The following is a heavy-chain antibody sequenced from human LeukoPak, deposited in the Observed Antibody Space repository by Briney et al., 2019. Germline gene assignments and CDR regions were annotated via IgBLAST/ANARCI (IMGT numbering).Heavy chain of an antibody. CDR2: ISYDGSNK. J-gene: IGHJ3*02. D-gene: IGHD3-3*01. CDR1: GFTFSSYA. Sequence: PGRYLRLSCAASGFTFSSYAMHWVRQAPGKGLEWVAVISYDGSNKYYADSVKGRFTISRDNSKNTLYLQMNSLRAEDTAVYYCARGTNYDFWSGYRGDAFDIWGQGTMVTVSS. CDR3: ARGTNYDFWSGYRGDAFDI. V-gene: IGHV3-30*04.